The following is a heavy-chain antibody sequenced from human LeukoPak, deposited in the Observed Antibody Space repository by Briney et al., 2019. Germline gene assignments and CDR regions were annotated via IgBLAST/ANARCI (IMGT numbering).Heavy chain of an antibody. V-gene: IGHV3-33*01. CDR2: IWNDGSNK. Sequence: GGSLRLSCAASGFTFSTYGMHWVRQAPGKGLEWVAVIWNDGSNKYYADSVKGRFTISRDISKNTLNLQMNSLRAEDTAIYYCARGGIAAADIDYWGQGTLVTVSS. CDR1: GFTFSTYG. J-gene: IGHJ4*02. CDR3: ARGGIAAADIDY. D-gene: IGHD6-13*01.